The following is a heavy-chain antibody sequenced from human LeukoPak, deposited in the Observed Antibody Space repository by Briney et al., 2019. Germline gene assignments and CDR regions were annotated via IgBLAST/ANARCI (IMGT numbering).Heavy chain of an antibody. CDR3: TADYYDSSGDAY. Sequence: GGSLRLSCAASGFTFSNAWMSWVRQAPGKGLEWVGRIKSKTDGGTTDYAAPVKGRFTISRDDSKNTLYLQMNSLKTEDTAVYYCTADYYDSSGDAYWGQGTLVTVSS. V-gene: IGHV3-15*01. CDR1: GFTFSNAW. D-gene: IGHD3-22*01. CDR2: IKSKTDGGTT. J-gene: IGHJ4*02.